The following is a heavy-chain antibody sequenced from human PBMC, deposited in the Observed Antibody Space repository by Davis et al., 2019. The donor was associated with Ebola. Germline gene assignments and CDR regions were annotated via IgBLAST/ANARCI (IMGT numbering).Heavy chain of an antibody. CDR1: GDSVSSAG. CDR2: TYYSSKWYK. CDR3: ARGWLRTGFDS. V-gene: IGHV6-1*01. Sequence: PSETLSLTCAISGDSVSSAGWNWIRQSPSRGLEWLGRTYYSSKWYKDYAVSVKSRITINLDTSKNQFSLQLNSVTPEDTALYYCARGWLRTGFDSWGQGAPVTVSS. D-gene: IGHD5-24*01. J-gene: IGHJ4*02.